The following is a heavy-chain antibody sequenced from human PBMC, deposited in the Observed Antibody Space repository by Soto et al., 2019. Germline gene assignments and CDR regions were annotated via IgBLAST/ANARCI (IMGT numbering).Heavy chain of an antibody. CDR3: ARDLPYYYDSSGYDAFDI. J-gene: IGHJ3*02. CDR2: IIPIFGTA. CDR1: GGTFSSYA. D-gene: IGHD3-22*01. V-gene: IGHV1-69*01. Sequence: VKVSCKASGGTFSSYAISWVRQAPGQGLEWMGGIIPIFGTANYAQKFQGRVTITADESTSTAYMELSSLRSEDTAVYYCARDLPYYYDSSGYDAFDIWGQGTMVTVSS.